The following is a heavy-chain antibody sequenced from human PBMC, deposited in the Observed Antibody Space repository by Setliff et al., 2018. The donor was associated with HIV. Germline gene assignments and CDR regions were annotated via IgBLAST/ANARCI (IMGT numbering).Heavy chain of an antibody. D-gene: IGHD6-6*01. CDR3: AHRAGSSSSRFYFDY. V-gene: IGHV2-5*02. Sequence: SGPTLVNPTQPLALTCTFSGLSLSTSGVGVGWIRQPTGKALEWLGTSYWDDDRRYTPSLHSRLTITKGPSRDQVVLTLTDMDPADTGTYFCAHRAGSSSSRFYFDYWGQVALVTVSS. CDR1: GLSLSTSGVG. J-gene: IGHJ4*02. CDR2: SYWDDDR.